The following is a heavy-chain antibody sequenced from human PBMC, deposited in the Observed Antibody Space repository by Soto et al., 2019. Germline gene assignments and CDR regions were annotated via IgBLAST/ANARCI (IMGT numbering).Heavy chain of an antibody. CDR3: AILIAAAGTRWFDP. CDR1: GGTFSSYA. Sequence: QVQLVQSGAEVKKPGSSVKVSCKASGGTFSSYAISWVRQAPGQGLEWMGGIIPIFGTANYAQKFQVRVTITADESTGTAYMELSSLRSEDTAVYYCAILIAAAGTRWFDPWGQGTLVTVSS. J-gene: IGHJ5*02. V-gene: IGHV1-69*01. D-gene: IGHD6-13*01. CDR2: IIPIFGTA.